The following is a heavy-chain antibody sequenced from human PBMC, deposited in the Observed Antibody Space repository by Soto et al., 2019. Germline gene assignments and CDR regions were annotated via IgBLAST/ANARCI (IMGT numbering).Heavy chain of an antibody. J-gene: IGHJ4*02. CDR2: IYYSGST. CDR3: ARDGGNWHDFDY. D-gene: IGHD1-20*01. V-gene: IGHV4-31*03. CDR1: GGSISSGGYY. Sequence: QVQLQESGPGLVKPSQTLSLTCTVSGGSISSGGYYWSWIRQHPGKGLEWIGYIYYSGSTYYNPSLKSRXXIXVXXSKTQFSLKLSSVTAADTAVYYCARDGGNWHDFDYWGQGTLVTVSS.